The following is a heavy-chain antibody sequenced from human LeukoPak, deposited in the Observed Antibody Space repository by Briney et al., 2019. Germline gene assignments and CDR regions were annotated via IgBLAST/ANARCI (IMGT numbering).Heavy chain of an antibody. J-gene: IGHJ4*02. Sequence: GGSLRLSCAASGFTFRSYVVHWVRQAPGKGLEWVAFIRSDGSNKYYTDSVKGRFTISRDNSKNTLYLQMNTLRTEDTAVYYCAKSIFGVVGLDCWGQGTLVTVSS. CDR3: AKSIFGVVGLDC. CDR2: IRSDGSNK. D-gene: IGHD3-3*01. CDR1: GFTFRSYV. V-gene: IGHV3-30*02.